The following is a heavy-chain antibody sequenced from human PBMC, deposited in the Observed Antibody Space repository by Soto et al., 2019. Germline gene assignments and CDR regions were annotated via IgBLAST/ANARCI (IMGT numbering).Heavy chain of an antibody. Sequence: SETLSLTCTVSGGSISSYYWSWIRQPPGKGLEWIGYIYYSGSTNYNPSLKSRVTISVDTSKNQFSLKLSSVTAAETAVYYCARYPSSGLDYWGQGTLVTVSS. J-gene: IGHJ4*02. V-gene: IGHV4-59*12. CDR1: GGSISSYY. CDR2: IYYSGST. CDR3: ARYPSSGLDY. D-gene: IGHD6-6*01.